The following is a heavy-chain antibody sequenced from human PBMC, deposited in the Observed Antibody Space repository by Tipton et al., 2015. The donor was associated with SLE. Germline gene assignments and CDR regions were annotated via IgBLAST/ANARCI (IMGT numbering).Heavy chain of an antibody. CDR3: ARDQYNWAPELFDI. CDR2: IYTTGST. D-gene: IGHD1-20*01. CDR1: GGSISSYY. Sequence: TLSLTCTVSGGSISSYYWSWIRQSAGKGLEWLGRIYTTGSTHYNPSLKSRVTMSVDTSKNQFSLKLSSVTAADSAVYYCARDQYNWAPELFDIWGQGTMVTVSS. J-gene: IGHJ3*02. V-gene: IGHV4-4*07.